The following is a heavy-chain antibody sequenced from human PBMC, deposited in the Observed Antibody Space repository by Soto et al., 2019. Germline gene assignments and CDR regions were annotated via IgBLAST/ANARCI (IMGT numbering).Heavy chain of an antibody. J-gene: IGHJ5*02. D-gene: IGHD4-4*01. CDR3: ARLRPRNYLDP. V-gene: IGHV4-31*03. Sequence: SETLSLTCTVSGGSISSGGYYWSWIRQHPGKGLEWIGYIYYSGSTYYNPSLKSRVTISVDTSKNQISLKLSSVTAADTAVYYCARLRPRNYLDPWGQGTLVTVSS. CDR2: IYYSGST. CDR1: GGSISSGGYY.